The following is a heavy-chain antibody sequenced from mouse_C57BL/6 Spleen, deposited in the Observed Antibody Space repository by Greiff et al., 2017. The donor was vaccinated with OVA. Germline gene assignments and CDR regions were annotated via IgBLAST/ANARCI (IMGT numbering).Heavy chain of an antibody. CDR3: ARKGMVTTFDY. J-gene: IGHJ2*01. V-gene: IGHV1-64*01. D-gene: IGHD2-2*01. Sequence: PGQGLEWIGMIHPNSGSTNYNEKFKSKATLTVDKSSSTAYMQLSSLTSEDSAVYYCARKGMVTTFDYWGQGTTLTVSS. CDR2: IHPNSGST.